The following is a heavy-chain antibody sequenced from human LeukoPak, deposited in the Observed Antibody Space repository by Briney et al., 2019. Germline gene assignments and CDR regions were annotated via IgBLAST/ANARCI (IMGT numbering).Heavy chain of an antibody. CDR2: IKQDGSEK. V-gene: IGHV3-7*01. CDR1: RFTFSNYW. Sequence: GGSLRLSCAASRFTFSNYWMSWVRQAPGKGLDWVAKIKQDGSEKYYVDSVKGRFTISRDNAKNSLYLQMNSLRADDTAVYYCARGYCTGGSCSKYDYWGQGALVSVSS. J-gene: IGHJ4*02. CDR3: ARGYCTGGSCSKYDY. D-gene: IGHD2-15*01.